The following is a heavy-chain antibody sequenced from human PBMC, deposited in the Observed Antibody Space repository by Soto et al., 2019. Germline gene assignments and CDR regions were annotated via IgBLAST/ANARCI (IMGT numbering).Heavy chain of an antibody. CDR1: GGSISSGGYS. J-gene: IGHJ4*02. CDR2: IYHSGST. CDR3: ARGNSGSYYG. V-gene: IGHV4-30-2*01. D-gene: IGHD1-26*01. Sequence: SETLSLTCAVSGGSISSGGYSWSWIRQPPGKCLEWIGYIYHSGSTYYNPSLKSRVTIXXXRXXXXXSLXLXXVTXADTAVYYCARGNSGSYYGWGQGTLVTVSS.